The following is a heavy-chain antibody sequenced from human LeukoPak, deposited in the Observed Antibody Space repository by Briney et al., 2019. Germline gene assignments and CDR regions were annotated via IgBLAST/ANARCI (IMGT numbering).Heavy chain of an antibody. V-gene: IGHV5-10-1*01. CDR3: ARRLGATQPYFDF. CDR1: GYSFITYW. D-gene: IGHD1-26*01. Sequence: GESLRISCKASGYSFITYWISWVRQMPGKGLEWMGRIDPTDSYTNYSPSFQGHVTISADKSTTTVYLQWSGLKASDTAMYYCARRLGATQPYFDFWGQGALVTVSS. CDR2: IDPTDSYT. J-gene: IGHJ4*02.